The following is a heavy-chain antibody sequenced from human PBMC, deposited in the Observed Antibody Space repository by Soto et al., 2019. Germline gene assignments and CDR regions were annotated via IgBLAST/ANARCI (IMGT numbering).Heavy chain of an antibody. CDR1: GYTFTGYA. J-gene: IGHJ5*02. CDR2: INAGNGNT. Sequence: GASVKVSCKASGYTFTGYAMHWLRQAPGQRLEWMGWINAGNGNTKYSQKFQGRVTITRDTSASTAYMELSSLRSEDTAVYYCARGVAGPLHWFDPWGQGTLVTVSS. D-gene: IGHD6-19*01. CDR3: ARGVAGPLHWFDP. V-gene: IGHV1-3*01.